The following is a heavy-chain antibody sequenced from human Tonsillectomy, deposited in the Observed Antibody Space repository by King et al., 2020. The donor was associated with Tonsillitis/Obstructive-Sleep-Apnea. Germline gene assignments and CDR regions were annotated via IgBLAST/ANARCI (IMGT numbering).Heavy chain of an antibody. Sequence: VQLVESGGGLVKPGGSLRLSCASSGFTFSEAWMSWVRPAPGKGLGWVGRLKSKTEVGTTDYAAPLKGGFTISRDDSKNTLYLQMNSLKTKDTAVYYWTTDPSEYSSFNYYYFNMDVWGKGTTVTVSS. CDR3: TTDPSEYSSFNYYYFNMDV. V-gene: IGHV3-15*01. CDR2: LKSKTEVGTT. J-gene: IGHJ6*03. D-gene: IGHD6-6*01. CDR1: GFTFSEAW.